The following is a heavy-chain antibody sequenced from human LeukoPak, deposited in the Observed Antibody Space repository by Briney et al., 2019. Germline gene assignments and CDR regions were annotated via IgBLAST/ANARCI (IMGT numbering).Heavy chain of an antibody. V-gene: IGHV3-23*01. CDR3: ARADGGMAARPQPFDY. CDR1: GFIFTNYA. Sequence: GGSLRLSCAASGFIFTNYAISWVRQDSGKGLEWVSSISGNGRTTYYADSVMGRFTISRDNSKNTLYLQMNSLRAEDAAVYYCARADGGMAARPQPFDYWGQGTLVTVSS. CDR2: ISGNGRTT. D-gene: IGHD6-6*01. J-gene: IGHJ4*02.